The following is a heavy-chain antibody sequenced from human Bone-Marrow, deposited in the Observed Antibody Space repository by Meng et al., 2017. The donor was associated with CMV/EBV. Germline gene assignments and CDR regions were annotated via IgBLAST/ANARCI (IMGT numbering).Heavy chain of an antibody. CDR1: GYTFTSYY. CDR3: ARANYDFWSGYPGWFDP. CDR2: INPSGGST. J-gene: IGHJ5*02. Sequence: ASVKVSCKASGYTFTSYYMHWVRQAPGQGLEWMGIINPSGGSTSYAQKFQGRVTMTRDTSTSTVYMELSSLRSEDTAVYYCARANYDFWSGYPGWFDPWGQGTLVTVSS. V-gene: IGHV1-46*01. D-gene: IGHD3-3*01.